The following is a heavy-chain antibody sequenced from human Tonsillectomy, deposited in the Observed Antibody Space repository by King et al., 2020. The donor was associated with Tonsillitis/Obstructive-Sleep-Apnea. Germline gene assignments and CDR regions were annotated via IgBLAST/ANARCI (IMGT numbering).Heavy chain of an antibody. CDR2: IYWDDDK. V-gene: IGHV2-5*02. Sequence: ITLKESGPTLVKPIQTLTLTCTFSGFSLSTSGVGVGWIRQPPGKALEWLAPIYWDDDKRYSPSLKSRLTITKDTSKNQVVLTMTNMDPVDTATYYCAHQSYYDFLKGAFDIWGQGTMVTVSS. CDR3: AHQSYYDFLKGAFDI. D-gene: IGHD3-3*01. J-gene: IGHJ3*02. CDR1: GFSLSTSGVG.